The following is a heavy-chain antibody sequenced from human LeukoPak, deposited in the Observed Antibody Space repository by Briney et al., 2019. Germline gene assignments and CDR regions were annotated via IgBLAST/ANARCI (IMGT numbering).Heavy chain of an antibody. CDR2: INHRGST. CDR3: ARGDILTGYSY. D-gene: IGHD3-9*01. CDR1: GGSFRGYY. J-gene: IGHJ4*02. V-gene: IGHV4-34*01. Sequence: SETLSLTCAVYGGSFRGYYWSWIRQPPGKGLEWIGEINHRGSTKYNPSIKSRVTISVGTSKNQFSLNLRSATAADTAVYYCARGDILTGYSYWGQGTLVTVSS.